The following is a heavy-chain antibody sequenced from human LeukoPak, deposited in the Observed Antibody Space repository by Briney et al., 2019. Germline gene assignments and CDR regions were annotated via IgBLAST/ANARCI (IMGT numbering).Heavy chain of an antibody. CDR3: ARAIRVVGATLYFDF. Sequence: SDTLSLICTVSGGSVSGHYWSWIRQPPGKGLEWIGHIHYSGSTNYNAPLKSRVTMSVDTSKNHFSLNLSSVTAADTAVYYCARAIRVVGATLYFDFWGQGTLVTVSS. CDR2: IHYSGST. D-gene: IGHD1-26*01. CDR1: GGSVSGHY. V-gene: IGHV4-59*02. J-gene: IGHJ4*02.